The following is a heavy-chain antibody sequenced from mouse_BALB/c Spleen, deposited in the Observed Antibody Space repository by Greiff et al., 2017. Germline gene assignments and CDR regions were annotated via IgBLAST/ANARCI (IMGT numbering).Heavy chain of an antibody. CDR1: GYTFTSYW. V-gene: IGHV1-5*01. CDR3: TRGVYGDAMDY. D-gene: IGHD1-1*02. Sequence: VQLQQSGTVLARPGASVKMSCKASGYTFTSYWMHWVKQRPGQGLEWIGAIYPGNSDTSYNQKFKGKAKLTAVTSTSTAYMELSSLTNEDSAVYYCTRGVYGDAMDYWGQGTSVTVSS. J-gene: IGHJ4*01. CDR2: IYPGNSDT.